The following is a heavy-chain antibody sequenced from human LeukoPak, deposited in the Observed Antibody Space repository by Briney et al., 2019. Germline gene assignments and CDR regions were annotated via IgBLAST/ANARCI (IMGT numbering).Heavy chain of an antibody. CDR2: ISSSSSTI. V-gene: IGHV3-48*04. J-gene: IGHJ6*03. D-gene: IGHD6-13*01. CDR3: ARDYRTHIAAAGRYYYYMDV. CDR1: GFTFSSDS. Sequence: HPGGSLRLSCAASGFTFSSDSMNWVRQAPGKGLEWVSYISSSSSTIYYADSVKGRFTISRDNAKNSLYLQMNSLRAEDTAVYYCARDYRTHIAAAGRYYYYMDVWGKGTTVTVSS.